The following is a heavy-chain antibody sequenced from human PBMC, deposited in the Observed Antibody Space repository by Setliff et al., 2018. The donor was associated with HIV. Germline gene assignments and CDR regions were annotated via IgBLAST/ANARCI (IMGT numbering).Heavy chain of an antibody. CDR1: GFSFSNAW. D-gene: IGHD3-9*01. Sequence: GGSLRLSCAASGFSFSNAWMDWVRQAPGKGLEWVGRGYTKTDGGTTDYAAPVNGRFTISRDDSKNTLYLQMNSLKTEDTAVYYCTSEEPYYDILTGLDAFDIWGQGTMVTVSS. CDR3: TSEEPYYDILTGLDAFDI. CDR2: GYTKTDGGTT. J-gene: IGHJ3*02. V-gene: IGHV3-15*07.